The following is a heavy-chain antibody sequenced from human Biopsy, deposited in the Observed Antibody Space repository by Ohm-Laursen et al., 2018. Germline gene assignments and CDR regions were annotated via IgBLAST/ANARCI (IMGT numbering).Heavy chain of an antibody. CDR2: IYYSGST. J-gene: IGHJ4*02. V-gene: IGHV4-39*01. CDR1: GGSISRSSYY. CDR3: ARQESATSPLDY. Sequence: SETLSLTCTVTGGSISRSSYYWDWIRQPPGKGLEWIGSIYYSGSTYYNPSLKSRVTISADRSKNQFSLNLTSVTAADTAMYYCARQESATSPLDYWGQGSLVTVSS.